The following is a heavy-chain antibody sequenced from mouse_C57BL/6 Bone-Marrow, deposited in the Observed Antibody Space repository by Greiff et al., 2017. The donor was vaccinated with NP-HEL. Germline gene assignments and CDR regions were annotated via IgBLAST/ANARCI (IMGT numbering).Heavy chain of an antibody. D-gene: IGHD2-1*01. CDR2: IYPGNSDT. CDR3: TRKPIYYRGGYAMDY. V-gene: IGHV1-5*01. J-gene: IGHJ4*01. CDR1: GYTFTSYW. Sequence: EVKVEESGTVLARPGASVKMSCKTSGYTFTSYWMHWVKQRPGQGLEWIGAIYPGNSDTSYNQKFKGKAKLTAVTSASTAYMELSSLTNEDSAVYYCTRKPIYYRGGYAMDYWGQGTSVTVSS.